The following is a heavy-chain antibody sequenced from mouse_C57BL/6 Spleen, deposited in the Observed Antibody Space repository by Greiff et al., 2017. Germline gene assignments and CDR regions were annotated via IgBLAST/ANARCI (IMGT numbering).Heavy chain of an antibody. CDR2: ISYDGSN. D-gene: IGHD1-1*01. Sequence: ESGPGLVKPSQSLSLTCSVTGYSITSGYYWNWIRQFPGNKLEWMGYISYDGSNNYNPSLKNRISITRDTSKNQFFLKLNSVTTEDTATYDCARERGDYYGSSLWYFDVWGTGTTVTVSS. CDR3: ARERGDYYGSSLWYFDV. V-gene: IGHV3-6*01. J-gene: IGHJ1*03. CDR1: GYSITSGYY.